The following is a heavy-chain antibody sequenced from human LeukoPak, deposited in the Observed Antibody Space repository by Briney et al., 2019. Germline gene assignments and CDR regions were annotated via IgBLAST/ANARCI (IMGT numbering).Heavy chain of an antibody. D-gene: IGHD6-13*01. CDR3: ATTAAAGTRLAWFDP. CDR2: IYHSGST. V-gene: IGHV4-4*02. CDR1: GGSISSYNW. J-gene: IGHJ5*02. Sequence: SETLSLTCVVSGGSISSYNWWSWVRQPPGKGLEWIGEIYHSGSTNYNPSLKSRVTISLDRSKNQFSLKLSSVTAADTAVYYCATTAAAGTRLAWFDPWGQGTLVTVSS.